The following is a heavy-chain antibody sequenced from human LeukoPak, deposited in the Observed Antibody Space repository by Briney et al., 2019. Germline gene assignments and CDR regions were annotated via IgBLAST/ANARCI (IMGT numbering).Heavy chain of an antibody. D-gene: IGHD5-18*01. CDR2: ISSSGSTI. CDR3: ARAAMVRLLFDY. V-gene: IGHV3-11*01. CDR1: GFTFSDYY. J-gene: IGHJ4*02. Sequence: PGGSLRLSCAASGFTFSDYYMSWIRQAPGEGLEWVSYISSSGSTIYYADSVKGRFTISRDNAKNSLYLQMSSLRAEDTAVYYCARAAMVRLLFDYWGQGTLVTVSS.